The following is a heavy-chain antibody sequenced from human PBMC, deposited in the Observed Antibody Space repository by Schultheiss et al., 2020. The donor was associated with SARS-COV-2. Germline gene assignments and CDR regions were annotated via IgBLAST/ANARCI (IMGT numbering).Heavy chain of an antibody. CDR2: FDPEDGET. D-gene: IGHD1-20*01. CDR3: ATLTGPNHGDY. CDR1: GFTFSAYT. Sequence: GGSLRLSCAASGFTFSAYTMHWVRQAPGKGLEWMGGFDPEDGETIYAQKFQGRVTMTEDTSTDTAYMELSSLRSEDTAVYYCATLTGPNHGDYWGQGTLVTVSS. J-gene: IGHJ4*02. V-gene: IGHV1-24*01.